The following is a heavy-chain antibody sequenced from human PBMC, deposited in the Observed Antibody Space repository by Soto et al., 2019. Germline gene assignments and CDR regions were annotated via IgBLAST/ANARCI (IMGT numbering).Heavy chain of an antibody. D-gene: IGHD6-13*01. CDR2: IVPIYRTA. CDR1: GGTFSSYR. Sequence: QVQLVQSGAEVNKPGSSVKVSCKASGGTFSSYRINWVRQAPGQGLEWGGGIVPIYRTADYAQKFPGRVTITAAESARTTYMELRSLKSQDTAVYYCVRDSGAKLSSSWGQGTLVTVSS. J-gene: IGHJ4*02. V-gene: IGHV1-69*01. CDR3: VRDSGAKLSSS.